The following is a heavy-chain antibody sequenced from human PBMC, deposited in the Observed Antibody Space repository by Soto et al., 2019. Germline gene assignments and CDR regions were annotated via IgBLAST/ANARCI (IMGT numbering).Heavy chain of an antibody. J-gene: IGHJ4*02. Sequence: QVQLVESGGGXXXXXXXXRLSCAASGFTFSSYAMHWVRQAPGKGLEWVAVISYDGSNKYYADSVKGRFTISRDNSKNTLYLQMNSLRAEDTAVCYCARDFDYWGQGTLVTVSS. V-gene: IGHV3-30-3*01. CDR2: ISYDGSNK. CDR3: ARDFDY. CDR1: GFTFSSYA.